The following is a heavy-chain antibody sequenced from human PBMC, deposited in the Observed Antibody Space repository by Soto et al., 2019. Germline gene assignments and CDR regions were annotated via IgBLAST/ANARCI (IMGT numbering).Heavy chain of an antibody. CDR1: GFTFSSYA. V-gene: IGHV3-23*01. CDR3: AKVRGMVRRVPNWFDP. D-gene: IGHD3-10*01. Sequence: EVQLLESGGGLVQPGGSLRLSCAASGFTFSSYAMSWVRQAPGKGLEWVSAISGSGGSTYYADSVKGRFTISRDNSKNTLYLQMNSLRAEDTAVYYCAKVRGMVRRVPNWFDPWGQGTLVTVSS. J-gene: IGHJ5*02. CDR2: ISGSGGST.